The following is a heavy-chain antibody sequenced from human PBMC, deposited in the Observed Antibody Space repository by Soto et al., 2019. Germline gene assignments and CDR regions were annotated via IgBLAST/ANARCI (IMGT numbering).Heavy chain of an antibody. D-gene: IGHD6-19*01. J-gene: IGHJ4*02. CDR1: GGSISSYY. V-gene: IGHV4-59*01. CDR2: IYYSGST. Sequence: SETLSLTCTVSGGSISSYYWSWIRQPPGKGLEWIGYIYYSGSTNYNPSLKSRVTISVDTSKNQFSLKLSSVTAADTAVYYCARASWIAVAGTVVFDYWGQGTLVTVSS. CDR3: ARASWIAVAGTVVFDY.